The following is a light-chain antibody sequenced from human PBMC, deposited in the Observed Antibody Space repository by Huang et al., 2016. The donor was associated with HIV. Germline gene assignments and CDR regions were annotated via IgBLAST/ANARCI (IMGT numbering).Light chain of an antibody. V-gene: IGKV2-30*02. Sequence: DVVMTQSPLSLPVTLGQPASISCRSGQSLLHSDGNTYLSWFQQRPGQSPRRLIYKFSNRDSGVPDRFSGSGSGTDFTLKISRVEAEDVGVYYCMQGTHWPLTFGGGTKVEIK. CDR1: QSLLHSDGNTY. CDR2: KFS. J-gene: IGKJ4*01. CDR3: MQGTHWPLT.